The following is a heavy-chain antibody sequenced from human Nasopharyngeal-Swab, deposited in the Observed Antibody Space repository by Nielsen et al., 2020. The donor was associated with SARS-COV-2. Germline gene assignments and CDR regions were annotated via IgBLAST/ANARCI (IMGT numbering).Heavy chain of an antibody. CDR3: VGNNWNYGGVGY. CDR2: INAGNGNT. Sequence: VKVSCKACGYTFISYAMHWVRQAPGQRLEWMGWINAGNGNTKYSQKFQGRVTITRDTSASTAYMELSSLRSEDTAVYYCVGNNWNYGGVGYWGQGTLVTVSS. D-gene: IGHD1-7*01. CDR1: GYTFISYA. V-gene: IGHV1-3*01. J-gene: IGHJ4*02.